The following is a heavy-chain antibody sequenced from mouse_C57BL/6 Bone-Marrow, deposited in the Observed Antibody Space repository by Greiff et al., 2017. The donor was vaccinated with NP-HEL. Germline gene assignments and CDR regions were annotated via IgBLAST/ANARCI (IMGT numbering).Heavy chain of an antibody. CDR2: IDPSDSYT. Sequence: QVQLKQPGAELVMPGASVKLSCKASGYTFTSYWMHWVKQRPGQGLEWIGEIDPSDSYTNFTQKFKGKSTLTVAKSSSSAYMQISSLTSEDSAVYYCARQLRLPYYYAMDYWGQGTSVTVSS. D-gene: IGHD3-2*02. CDR3: ARQLRLPYYYAMDY. J-gene: IGHJ4*01. CDR1: GYTFTSYW. V-gene: IGHV1-69*01.